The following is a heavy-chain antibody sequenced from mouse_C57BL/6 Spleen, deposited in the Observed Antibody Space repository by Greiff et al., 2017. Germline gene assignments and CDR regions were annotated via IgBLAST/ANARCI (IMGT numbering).Heavy chain of an antibody. J-gene: IGHJ1*03. Sequence: EVNVVESGGGLVQPGESLKLSCESNEYEFPSHDMSWVRKTPEKRLELVAAINSDGGSTYYPDTMERRFIISRDNTKKTLYLQMSSLRSEDTALYYCARANWDVNWYFDVWGTGTTVTVSS. CDR1: EYEFPSHD. V-gene: IGHV5-2*01. D-gene: IGHD4-1*01. CDR2: INSDGGST. CDR3: ARANWDVNWYFDV.